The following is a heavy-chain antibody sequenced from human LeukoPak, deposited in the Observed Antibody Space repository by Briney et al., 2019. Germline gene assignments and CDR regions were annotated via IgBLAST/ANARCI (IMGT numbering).Heavy chain of an antibody. CDR1: GGSFSGYY. CDR2: INDSGST. J-gene: IGHJ4*02. Sequence: SETLSLTCAVFGGSFSGYYRTWIRQPPGKGLEWIGEINDSGSTNYNPSLKSRVTISVDTSKNQFSLKLSSVTAAGTAVYYCARGGGAAPGTWGQGTLVIVSS. CDR3: ARGGGAAPGT. D-gene: IGHD6-13*01. V-gene: IGHV4-34*01.